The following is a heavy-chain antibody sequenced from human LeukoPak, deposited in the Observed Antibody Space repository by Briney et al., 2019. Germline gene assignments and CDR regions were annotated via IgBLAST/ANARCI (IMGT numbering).Heavy chain of an antibody. CDR3: ARGGGLDV. J-gene: IGHJ6*02. V-gene: IGHV3-7*03. CDR1: GFSFSNYA. Sequence: QPGRSLRLSCAASGFSFSNYAMHWVRQAPGKGMEWVASINHNGNVNYYVDSVKGRFTISRDNAKNSLYLQMSNLRAEDTAVYFCARGGGLDVWGQGATVTVSS. D-gene: IGHD3-16*01. CDR2: INHNGNVN.